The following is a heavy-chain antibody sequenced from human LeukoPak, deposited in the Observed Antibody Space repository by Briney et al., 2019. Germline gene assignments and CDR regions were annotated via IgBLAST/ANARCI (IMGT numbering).Heavy chain of an antibody. CDR3: ARLVATIGG. D-gene: IGHD5-12*01. Sequence: GGSLRLSCAASGFTFSSYWMNWVRQAPGKGLEWVSYISTTGSSIYYADSVKGRFTISRDNVKNLLYLQMNSLRAEDTAVYYCARLVATIGGWGQGTLVTVSS. CDR2: ISTTGSSI. J-gene: IGHJ4*02. V-gene: IGHV3-48*04. CDR1: GFTFSSYW.